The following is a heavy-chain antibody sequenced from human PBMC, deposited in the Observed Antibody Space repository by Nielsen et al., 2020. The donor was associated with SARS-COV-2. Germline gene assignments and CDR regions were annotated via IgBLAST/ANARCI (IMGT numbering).Heavy chain of an antibody. D-gene: IGHD3-10*01. CDR1: GYTFTSYA. V-gene: IGHV1-2*06. CDR2: INPNSGGA. J-gene: IGHJ6*02. Sequence: ASVKVSCKASGYTFTSYAISWVRQAPGQGLEWMGRINPNSGGANYAQKFQGRVTMTGDTSINIAYMELSRLRSDDTAVYYCTRAFRRPPYDGMDVWGQGTTVTVSS. CDR3: TRAFRRPPYDGMDV.